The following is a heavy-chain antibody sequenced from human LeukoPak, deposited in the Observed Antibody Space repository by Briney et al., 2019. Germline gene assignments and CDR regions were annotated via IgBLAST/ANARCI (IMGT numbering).Heavy chain of an antibody. CDR1: GFTFSDYH. CDR3: ARGSSFLTTYYYGMDV. Sequence: GGSLRLSCVASGFTFSDYHMSWIRQAPGKGLEWVSSISSSGIYTNYADSVKGRFTISRDKAKNSLYLQMNSLRAEDTAVYYCARGSSFLTTYYYGMDVWGQGTTVTVSS. J-gene: IGHJ6*02. V-gene: IGHV3-11*06. D-gene: IGHD3-9*01. CDR2: ISSSGIYT.